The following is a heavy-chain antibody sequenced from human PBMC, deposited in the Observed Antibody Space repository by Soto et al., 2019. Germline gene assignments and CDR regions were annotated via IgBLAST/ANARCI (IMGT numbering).Heavy chain of an antibody. Sequence: GGSLRLSCAASGFTFSDSYMSWIRQAPGKGLEWISYTTFSGNTVYYADSLKGRFTISRDNAKNSLYLQMNRLRAEDTAVYYCARVSWREKYGMDVWGQGTTVTVS. CDR2: TTFSGNTV. J-gene: IGHJ6*02. CDR3: ARVSWREKYGMDV. CDR1: GFTFSDSY. V-gene: IGHV3-11*01.